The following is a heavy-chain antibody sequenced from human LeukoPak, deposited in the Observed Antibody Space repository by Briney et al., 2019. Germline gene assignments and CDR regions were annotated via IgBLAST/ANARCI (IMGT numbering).Heavy chain of an antibody. Sequence: GGSLRLSCAASGFTLSSYAMSWVRQAPGKGLEWVSAISDTGNTYHADSVKGRFTISRDNAKNTVDLQMNSLRAEDTAVYYCARGGYGAHMGWGQGTLVTVSS. D-gene: IGHD4-17*01. CDR3: ARGGYGAHMG. CDR2: ISDTGNT. J-gene: IGHJ4*02. CDR1: GFTLSSYA. V-gene: IGHV3-23*01.